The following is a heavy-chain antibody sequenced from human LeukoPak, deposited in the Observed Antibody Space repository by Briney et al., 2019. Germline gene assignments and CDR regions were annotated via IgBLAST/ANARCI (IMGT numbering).Heavy chain of an antibody. J-gene: IGHJ4*02. CDR1: GGSFSGYY. D-gene: IGHD3-10*01. CDR2: INHSGST. CDR3: ARGRGYYGSGSVGALDY. V-gene: IGHV4-34*01. Sequence: SETLSLTCAVYGGSFSGYYWSWIRQPPGKGLEWIGEINHSGSTNYNPSLKSRVTISVDTSKNQFSLKLSSVTAADTAVYYYARGRGYYGSGSVGALDYWGQGTLVTVSS.